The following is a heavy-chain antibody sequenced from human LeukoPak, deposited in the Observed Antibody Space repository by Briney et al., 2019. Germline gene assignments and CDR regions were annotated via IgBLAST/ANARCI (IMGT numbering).Heavy chain of an antibody. V-gene: IGHV4-30-2*01. J-gene: IGHJ5*02. CDR3: ARESRGYSGYDYVGWFDP. CDR1: GGPISSGGYS. Sequence: SQTLSLTCAVSGGPISSGGYSWSWIRQPPGKGLEWIGYIYHSGSTYYNPSLKSRVTISVDRSKNQFSLKLSSVTAADTAVYYCARESRGYSGYDYVGWFDPWGQGTLVTVSS. D-gene: IGHD5-12*01. CDR2: IYHSGST.